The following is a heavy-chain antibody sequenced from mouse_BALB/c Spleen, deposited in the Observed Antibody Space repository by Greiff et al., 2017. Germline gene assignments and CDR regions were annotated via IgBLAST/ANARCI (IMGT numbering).Heavy chain of an antibody. CDR2: ISSGSSTI. Sequence: EVKLVASGGRLVQPGGSRKLSCAASGFTFSSFGMHWVRQAPEKGLEWVAYISSGSSTIYYADTVKGRFTISRDNPKNTLFLQMTSLRSEDTAMYYCARSGSSSPFDYWGQGTTHTVSS. CDR1: GFTFSSFG. CDR3: ARSGSSSPFDY. D-gene: IGHD1-1*01. V-gene: IGHV5-17*02. J-gene: IGHJ2*01.